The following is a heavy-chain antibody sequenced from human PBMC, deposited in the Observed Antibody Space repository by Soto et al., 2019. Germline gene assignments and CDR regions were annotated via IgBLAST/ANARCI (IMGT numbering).Heavy chain of an antibody. CDR1: AYTFTGYY. D-gene: IGHD6-13*01. CDR3: ARDGPGAGNDDFDY. Sequence: QVQLVQSGADVKKPGDSMRVSCKASAYTFTGYYIHWVRQAPGQGLEWMGWMNPKNSDTGYAPQFQGRVTMTRETSITTAYMDLSRLTSDDTAIYYCARDGPGAGNDDFDYWGQGALVTVSS. J-gene: IGHJ4*02. CDR2: MNPKNSDT. V-gene: IGHV1-2*02.